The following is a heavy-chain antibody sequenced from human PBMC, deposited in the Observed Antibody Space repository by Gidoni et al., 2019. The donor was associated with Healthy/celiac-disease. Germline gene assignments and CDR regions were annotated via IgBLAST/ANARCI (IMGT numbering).Heavy chain of an antibody. J-gene: IGHJ6*02. V-gene: IGHV3-30-3*01. CDR3: ARLPAAIEVFVGYHYYGMDV. Sequence: QVQLVESGGGVVQPGRSLSPSCAASGFPFSTYAIHWVRQAPGKGLEGVGVITCDGGSKYSADAVKGRFTISRDNSKNTLYLQMNSLRAEDTAVYYCARLPAAIEVFVGYHYYGMDVWGQGTTVTVSS. CDR1: GFPFSTYA. D-gene: IGHD2-2*02. CDR2: ITCDGGSK.